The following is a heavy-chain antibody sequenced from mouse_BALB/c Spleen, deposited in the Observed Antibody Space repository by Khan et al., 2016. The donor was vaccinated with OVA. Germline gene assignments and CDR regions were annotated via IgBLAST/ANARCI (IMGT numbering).Heavy chain of an antibody. CDR3: ASAYYYAMDY. CDR2: INTYTGEP. Sequence: QIQLVQSGPELKKPGETVKISCKASGYTFTNYGMNWVKQAPGKGLKWMGWINTYTGEPTYADDFKGRFAFSLETSASTAYLQINNLKSEDTATYFCASAYYYAMDYWGQGTSVTVSS. V-gene: IGHV9-3-1*01. J-gene: IGHJ4*01. CDR1: GYTFTNYG.